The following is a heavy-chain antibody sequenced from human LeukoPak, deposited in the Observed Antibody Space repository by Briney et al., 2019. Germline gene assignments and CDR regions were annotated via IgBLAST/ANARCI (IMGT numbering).Heavy chain of an antibody. CDR3: ARHPYCGGDCYEGGLLWGTNQPFDY. D-gene: IGHD2-21*02. CDR1: GYSFTSYW. Sequence: GESLKISCKGSGYSFTSYWIGWVRQMPGKGLEWMGIIYPGDSDTRYSPSFQGQVTISADKSISTAYLQWSSLKASDTAMYYCARHPYCGGDCYEGGLLWGTNQPFDYWGQGTLVTVSS. V-gene: IGHV5-51*01. J-gene: IGHJ4*02. CDR2: IYPGDSDT.